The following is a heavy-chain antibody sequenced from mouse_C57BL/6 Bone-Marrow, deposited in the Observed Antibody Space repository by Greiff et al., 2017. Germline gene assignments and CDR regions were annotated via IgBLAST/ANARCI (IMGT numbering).Heavy chain of an antibody. Sequence: EVKLVESGGGLVQPGGSMKLSCAASGFTFSDAWMDWVRQSPEKGLEWVAEIRNKANNHATYYAESVKGRFTISRDDSKSSVHLQMNSLRAEDTGIYYCTRGVTTSWYCDVGGTGTTVTVSS. CDR2: IRNKANNHAT. CDR3: TRGVTTSWYCDV. D-gene: IGHD2-2*01. CDR1: GFTFSDAW. V-gene: IGHV6-6*01. J-gene: IGHJ1*03.